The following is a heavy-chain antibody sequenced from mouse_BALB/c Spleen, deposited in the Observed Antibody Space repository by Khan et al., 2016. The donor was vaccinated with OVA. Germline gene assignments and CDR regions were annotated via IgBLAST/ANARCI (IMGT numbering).Heavy chain of an antibody. D-gene: IGHD2-14*01. CDR3: AREGAYYRSDGWFSY. CDR1: GYTFTTYT. CDR2: INPSNGYT. Sequence: QVQLKESGAELARPGASVKMSCKASGYTFTTYTMHWVKQRPGQGLEWIGYINPSNGYTNYNQKFKDKSTLTADKSSITAYMQLSSLTSDYSAVYYCAREGAYYRSDGWFSYWGQGTLVTVSA. J-gene: IGHJ3*01. V-gene: IGHV1-4*01.